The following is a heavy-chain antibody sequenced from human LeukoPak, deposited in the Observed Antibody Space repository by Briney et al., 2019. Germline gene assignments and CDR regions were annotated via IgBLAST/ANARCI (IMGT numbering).Heavy chain of an antibody. V-gene: IGHV3-21*06. J-gene: IGHJ4*02. CDR3: ARDGVPAAPFDY. D-gene: IGHD2-2*01. CDR2: ITSNSRDT. Sequence: GGSLRLSCAASGFTFSSYCMTWVRQAPGRGLEWVSSITSNSRDTYYADSVKGRFTISRDNAKNSLYLQMNSPRAEDTAVYYCARDGVPAAPFDYWGQGTLVTVSS. CDR1: GFTFSSYC.